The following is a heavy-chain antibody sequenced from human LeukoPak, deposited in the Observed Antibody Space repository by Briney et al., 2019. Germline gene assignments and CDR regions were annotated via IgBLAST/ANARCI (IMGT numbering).Heavy chain of an antibody. J-gene: IGHJ4*02. Sequence: PGGSLRLSCAASGFTFSSYAMSWVRQAPGKGLEWVSAISGSGGSTYYADSVKGRFTISRDNSKNTLYLQMNSLRAEDTAVYYRAKVKGYCSSTSCPYYFDYWGQGTLVTVSS. V-gene: IGHV3-23*01. D-gene: IGHD2-2*01. CDR3: AKVKGYCSSTSCPYYFDY. CDR2: ISGSGGST. CDR1: GFTFSSYA.